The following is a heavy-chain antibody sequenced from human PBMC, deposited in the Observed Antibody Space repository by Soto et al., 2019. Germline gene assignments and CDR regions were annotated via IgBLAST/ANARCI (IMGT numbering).Heavy chain of an antibody. V-gene: IGHV2-70*11. CDR1: GFSLSTSGMC. J-gene: IGHJ6*02. D-gene: IGHD2-15*01. Sequence: SGPTLVNPTQTLTLTCTFSGFSLSTSGMCVSWIRQPPGKALEWLARIDWDDDKYYSTSLKTRLTISKDTSKNQVVLTMTNMDPVDTATYYCARHIVARGYYYYGMDVWGQGTTVTVSS. CDR2: IDWDDDK. CDR3: ARHIVARGYYYYGMDV.